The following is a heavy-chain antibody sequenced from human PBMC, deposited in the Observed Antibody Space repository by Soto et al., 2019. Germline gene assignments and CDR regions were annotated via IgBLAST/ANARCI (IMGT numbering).Heavy chain of an antibody. V-gene: IGHV1-46*01. CDR2: INPSDGRA. CDR3: GREGSYYFDSGIDS. J-gene: IGHJ4*02. D-gene: IGHD3-10*01. Sequence: QVQLVQSGAEVREPGATVKVSCKTSGYVFTNHFLHWVRQAPGQGLGWLGIINPSDGRATYAQKCQGRVSVTSDPSTSAISLEVRSLRSDDTAVYFCGREGSYYFDSGIDSWGQGTLVTVS. CDR1: GYVFTNHF.